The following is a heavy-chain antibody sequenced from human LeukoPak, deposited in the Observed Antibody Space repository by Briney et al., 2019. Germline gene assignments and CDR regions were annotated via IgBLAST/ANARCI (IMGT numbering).Heavy chain of an antibody. J-gene: IGHJ6*02. Sequence: GGSPRLSCAASGFTFSSYSMNWVRQAPGKGLEWVSSISSSSSYIYYADSVKGRFTISRDNAKNSLYLQMNSLRAEDTAVYYCARDDYDILTGYIFYGMDVWGQGTTVTVSS. CDR3: ARDDYDILTGYIFYGMDV. D-gene: IGHD3-9*01. CDR1: GFTFSSYS. V-gene: IGHV3-21*01. CDR2: ISSSSSYI.